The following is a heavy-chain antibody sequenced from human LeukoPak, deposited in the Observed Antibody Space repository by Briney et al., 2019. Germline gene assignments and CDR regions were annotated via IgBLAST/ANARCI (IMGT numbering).Heavy chain of an antibody. CDR1: GFTVSSNY. CDR2: IYSGGST. J-gene: IGHJ3*02. D-gene: IGHD3-9*01. CDR3: ARARAYYDILTGLGAFDI. Sequence: GGSLRLSCAASGFTVSSNYMSWVRQAPGKGLEWVSVIYSGGSTYYADSVKGRFTISRDNSKNTLYLQMNSLRAEDTAVYYCARARAYYDILTGLGAFDIWGQGTMVTVSS. V-gene: IGHV3-66*01.